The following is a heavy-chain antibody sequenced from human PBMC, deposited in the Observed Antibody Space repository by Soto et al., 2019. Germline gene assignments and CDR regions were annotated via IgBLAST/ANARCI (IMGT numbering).Heavy chain of an antibody. V-gene: IGHV3-15*01. Sequence: GGSLRRPLSPSALTLSNDCMTWHRQAPGKERQWVGRIKWRRLGGTTDAAAPGKGRFTISRDDSKNTLYLQMNSLKTEDTAVYYCTTDWGSGDHYIRAFDLWGQGTMVTVSS. CDR2: IKWRRLGGTT. CDR1: ALTLSNDC. CDR3: TTDWGSGDHYIRAFDL. J-gene: IGHJ3*01. D-gene: IGHD3-10*02.